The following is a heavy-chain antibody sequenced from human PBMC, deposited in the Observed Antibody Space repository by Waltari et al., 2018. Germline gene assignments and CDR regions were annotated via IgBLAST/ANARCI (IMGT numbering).Heavy chain of an antibody. CDR2: ISSSSYR. CDR1: GFTFSSYS. CDR3: ARDGTVGATANWFDP. Sequence: EMQLVESGGGLVKPGGSLRLSCAASGFTFSSYSMNWVRQAPGKGLEWVSSISSSSYRYYADSVKGRFTISRDNAKNSLYLQMNSLRAEDTAVYYCARDGTVGATANWFDPWGQGTLVTVSS. J-gene: IGHJ5*02. D-gene: IGHD1-26*01. V-gene: IGHV3-21*01.